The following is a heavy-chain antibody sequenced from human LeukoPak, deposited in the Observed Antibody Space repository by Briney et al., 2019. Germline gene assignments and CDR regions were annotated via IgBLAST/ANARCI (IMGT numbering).Heavy chain of an antibody. V-gene: IGHV3-23*01. J-gene: IGHJ4*02. CDR1: GFTFSTYA. CDR2: ISGSGAST. D-gene: IGHD4-23*01. Sequence: GGSLRLSCAASGFTFSTYAMSWVRQAPGKGLEWVSGISGSGASTYSADSVKGRFTISRDNSKNTLYLQMNSLRVEDTAVYYCAKRMPTVGRYFDHWGQGTLVTVSS. CDR3: AKRMPTVGRYFDH.